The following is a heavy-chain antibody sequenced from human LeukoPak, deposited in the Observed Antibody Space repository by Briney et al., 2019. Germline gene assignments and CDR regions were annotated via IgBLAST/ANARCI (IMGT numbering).Heavy chain of an antibody. D-gene: IGHD6-19*01. V-gene: IGHV4-59*01. CDR3: ASSRSSSGWSLIDY. CDR1: GGSINSYY. Sequence: TSETLSLTCTLSGGSINSYYWSWIRHPPGKGLECLGYIYYSGSTNYKPSLKRRVTISVDTSKNQFSLKVSSVTAADTAVYYCASSRSSSGWSLIDYWGQGALVTVSS. CDR2: IYYSGST. J-gene: IGHJ4*02.